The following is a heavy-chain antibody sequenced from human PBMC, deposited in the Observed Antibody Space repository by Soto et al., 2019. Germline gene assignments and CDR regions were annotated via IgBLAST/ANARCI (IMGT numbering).Heavy chain of an antibody. CDR3: AKESTARVSHMLAM. Sequence: PSETLSLTCTVSGGSISSYYWSWIRQPPGKGLEWIGYIYYSGSTNYNPSLKSRVTISVDTSKNQFSLYLQMNSLRADDTAAYYCAKESTARVSHMLAMWGQGTMVTVSS. CDR2: IYYSGST. D-gene: IGHD5-18*01. V-gene: IGHV4-59*01. CDR1: GGSISSYY. J-gene: IGHJ3*02.